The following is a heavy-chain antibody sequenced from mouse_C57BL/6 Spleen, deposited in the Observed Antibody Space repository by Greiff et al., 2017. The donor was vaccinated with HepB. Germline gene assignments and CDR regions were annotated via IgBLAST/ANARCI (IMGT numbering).Heavy chain of an antibody. V-gene: IGHV14-4*01. CDR1: GFNIKDDY. CDR2: IDPENGDT. J-gene: IGHJ3*01. D-gene: IGHD2-1*01. Sequence: VQLQQSGAELVRPGASVKLSCTASGFNIKDDYMHWVKQRPEQGLEWIGWIDPENGDTEYASKFQGKATITADTSSNTAYLQLSSLTSEDTAVYYCTQGNGNYFAWFAYWGQGTLVTVSA. CDR3: TQGNGNYFAWFAY.